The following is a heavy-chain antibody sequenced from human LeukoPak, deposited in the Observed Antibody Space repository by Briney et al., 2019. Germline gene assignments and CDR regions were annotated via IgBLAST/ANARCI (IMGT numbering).Heavy chain of an antibody. CDR1: GGSISSYY. Sequence: SETLSLTCTVSGGSISSYYWSWIRQPPGKGLEWIGYIYYGGSTNYNPSLKSRVTISVDTSKNQFSLKLSSVTAADTAVYYCARLPVATYAFDIWGQGTMVTVSS. J-gene: IGHJ3*02. D-gene: IGHD5-12*01. CDR3: ARLPVATYAFDI. V-gene: IGHV4-59*08. CDR2: IYYGGST.